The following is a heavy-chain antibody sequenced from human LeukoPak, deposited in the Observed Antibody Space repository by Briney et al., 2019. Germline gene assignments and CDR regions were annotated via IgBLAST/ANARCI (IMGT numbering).Heavy chain of an antibody. Sequence: PSETLSLTCTVSGGSISSSTYFWGWILQPPGKGLEWIGTIYYSGSTYYNPSLKSRVTISVDSSKNHFSLRLSSVTAADTAVYYCARRAVDNSYYYYMDVWGKGTTVTVSS. J-gene: IGHJ6*03. CDR1: GGSISSSTYF. V-gene: IGHV4-39*07. CDR2: IYYSGST. D-gene: IGHD6-19*01. CDR3: ARRAVDNSYYYYMDV.